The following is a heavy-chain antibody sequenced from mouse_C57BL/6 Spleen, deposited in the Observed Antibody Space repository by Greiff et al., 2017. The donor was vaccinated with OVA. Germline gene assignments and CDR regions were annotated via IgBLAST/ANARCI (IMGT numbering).Heavy chain of an antibody. Sequence: VQLQQPGAELVKPGASVKMSCKASGYTFTSYWITWVKQRPGQGLEWIGDIYPGSGSTNYNEKFKSKATLTVDTSSSTAYMQLSSLTSEDSAVYYCAREESYDGYYDAMDYWGQGTSVTVSS. CDR3: AREESYDGYYDAMDY. V-gene: IGHV1-55*01. J-gene: IGHJ4*01. D-gene: IGHD2-3*01. CDR2: IYPGSGST. CDR1: GYTFTSYW.